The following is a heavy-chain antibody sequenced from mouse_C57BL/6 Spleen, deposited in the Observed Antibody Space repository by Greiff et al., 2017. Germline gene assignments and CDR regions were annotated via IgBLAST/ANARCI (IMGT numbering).Heavy chain of an antibody. CDR2: ISSGGSYT. J-gene: IGHJ2*01. CDR3: ARYGATVVALDY. V-gene: IGHV5-6*02. CDR1: GFTFSSYG. Sequence: DVKLVESGGDLVKPGGSLKLSCAASGFTFSSYGMSWVRQTPDKRLEWVATISSGGSYTYYPDSVKGRFTISRDNAKNTLYLQMSSLKSEDTAMYYCARYGATVVALDYWGQGTTLTVSS. D-gene: IGHD1-1*01.